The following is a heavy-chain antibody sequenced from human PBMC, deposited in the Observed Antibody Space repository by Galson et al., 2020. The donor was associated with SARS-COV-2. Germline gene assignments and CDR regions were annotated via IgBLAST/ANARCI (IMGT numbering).Heavy chain of an antibody. D-gene: IGHD5-18*01. Sequence: SGPTLVKPTQTLTLTCTLSGISLSTTGVGVGWIRQPPGKTLEWLALIYWNDDQRFSPSLNTRLTITKDTSKNQVVLSVTNMDPLDTATYFCALLGYTSYLSRFFEYWGQGTLVTVSS. CDR2: IYWNDDQ. J-gene: IGHJ4*02. V-gene: IGHV2-5*01. CDR3: ALLGYTSYLSRFFEY. CDR1: GISLSTTGVG.